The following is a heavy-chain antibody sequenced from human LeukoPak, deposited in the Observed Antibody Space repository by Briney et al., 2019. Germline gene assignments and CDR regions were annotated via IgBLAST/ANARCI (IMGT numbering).Heavy chain of an antibody. J-gene: IGHJ4*02. V-gene: IGHV3-30*04. CDR3: ARGLAYYYASSTYFLDF. Sequence: GGSLRLSCAASGFTFSSYAMHWVRQAPGKGLEWVAVISYDGSNKYYADSVKGRFTISRDNSKNTLYLQMNSLRAEDTAVFYCARGLAYYYASSTYFLDFWGQGTLVTVSS. D-gene: IGHD3-22*01. CDR1: GFTFSSYA. CDR2: ISYDGSNK.